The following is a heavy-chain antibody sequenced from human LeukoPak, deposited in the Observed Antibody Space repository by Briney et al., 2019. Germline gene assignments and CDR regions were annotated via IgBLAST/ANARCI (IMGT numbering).Heavy chain of an antibody. D-gene: IGHD3-3*02. Sequence: PSETLSLTCTVSGGSISSGSYYWSWIRQPAGKGLEWIGRIYTSGSTNYNPSLKSRVTISVDTSKNQFSLKLSSVTAADTAVYYCARLQFWSGYYDEGEKFDPWGQGTLVTVSS. J-gene: IGHJ5*02. CDR2: IYTSGST. CDR3: ARLQFWSGYYDEGEKFDP. V-gene: IGHV4-61*02. CDR1: GGSISSGSYY.